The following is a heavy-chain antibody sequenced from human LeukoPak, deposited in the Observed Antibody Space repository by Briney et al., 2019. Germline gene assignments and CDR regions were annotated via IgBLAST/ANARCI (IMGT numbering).Heavy chain of an antibody. J-gene: IGHJ4*02. CDR2: ISASGGIT. CDR1: GFTFSTYA. CDR3: AKGAYCGGDCYSLFDY. Sequence: GGSLRPSCAASGFTFSTYAMGWARQAQGRGLEWVSAISASGGITNYADSVKGRVTISRDNFKNTLYLQMNSLRAEDTALYYCAKGAYCGGDCYSLFDYWGQGTLVTVSS. V-gene: IGHV3-23*01. D-gene: IGHD2-21*02.